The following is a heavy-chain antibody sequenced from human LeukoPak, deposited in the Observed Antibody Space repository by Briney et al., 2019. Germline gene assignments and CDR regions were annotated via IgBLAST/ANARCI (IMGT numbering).Heavy chain of an antibody. J-gene: IGHJ4*02. CDR1: GFSVNNDY. Sequence: GGSLRLSCVASGFSVNNDYMNWVRQGPGKGLEWVSVISSGGSTYYADSVTGRFTISRDNSKNTLYLQMNSLRVEDTAVYYCGRDLIGTAASWDCWGQGTLVTVSS. CDR3: GRDLIGTAASWDC. V-gene: IGHV3-53*01. D-gene: IGHD6-25*01. CDR2: ISSGGST.